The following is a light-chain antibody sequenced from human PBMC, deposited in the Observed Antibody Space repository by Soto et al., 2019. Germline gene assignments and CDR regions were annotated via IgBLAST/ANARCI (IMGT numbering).Light chain of an antibody. CDR2: GAL. Sequence: IVLMQKKSTLSMSPGERVVLSCRASQSVSKSFVAWYQQKPGQAPRLLIYGALSRATGIPDRFSGSGYGTDFTLTISRLEPENFAVYYLLQDGDTLPCTFAQVT. V-gene: IGKV3-20*01. J-gene: IGKJ1*01. CDR3: LQDGDTLPCT. CDR1: QSVSKSF.